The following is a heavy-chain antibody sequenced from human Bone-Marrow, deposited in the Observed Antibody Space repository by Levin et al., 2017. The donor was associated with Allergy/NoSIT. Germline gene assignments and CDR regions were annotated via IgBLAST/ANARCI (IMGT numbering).Heavy chain of an antibody. CDR1: GGSISSSSYY. D-gene: IGHD4-17*01. CDR3: ARRDDYGDKFDY. J-gene: IGHJ4*02. CDR2: IYYSGST. Sequence: HSQTLSLTCTVSGGSISSSSYYWGWIRQPPGKGLEWIGSIYYSGSTYYNPSLKSRVTISVDTSKNQFSLKLSSVTAADTAVYYCARRDDYGDKFDYWGQGTLVTVSS. V-gene: IGHV4-39*01.